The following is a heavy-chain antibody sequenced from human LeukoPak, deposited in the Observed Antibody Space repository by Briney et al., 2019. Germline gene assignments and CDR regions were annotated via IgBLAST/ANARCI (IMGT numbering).Heavy chain of an antibody. Sequence: KSGGSLRLSCAASGFTFSNYWMSWVRQAPGKGLEWIGSIYYSGSTYYNPSLKSRVTISVDTSKNQFSLKLSSVTAADTAVYYCARVGVGATPDYWGQGTLVTVSS. D-gene: IGHD1-26*01. CDR1: GFTFSNYW. V-gene: IGHV4-39*07. CDR2: IYYSGST. J-gene: IGHJ4*02. CDR3: ARVGVGATPDY.